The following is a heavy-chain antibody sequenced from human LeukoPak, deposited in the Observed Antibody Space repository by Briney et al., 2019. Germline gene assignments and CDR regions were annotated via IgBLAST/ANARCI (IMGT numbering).Heavy chain of an antibody. J-gene: IGHJ4*02. V-gene: IGHV4-4*07. Sequence: PSETLSLTCNVSGASISGHYWSWIRHPAGKSLEWIGRIHTSGSPIYNPSLSGRVTMSVDTSKGQFSLTMNSLTAADTAIYYCARQRLDGDILGFDWWGQGTLVTVSS. CDR1: GASISGHY. D-gene: IGHD2-15*01. CDR2: IHTSGSP. CDR3: ARQRLDGDILGFDW.